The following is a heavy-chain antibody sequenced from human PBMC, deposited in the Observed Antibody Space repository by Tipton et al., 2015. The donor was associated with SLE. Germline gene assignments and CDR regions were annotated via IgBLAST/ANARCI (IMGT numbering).Heavy chain of an antibody. CDR2: ISYDGSNI. CDR3: ARDSDSQGAFDI. V-gene: IGHV3-30*04. D-gene: IGHD3-22*01. CDR1: GFTFSSYA. J-gene: IGHJ3*02. Sequence: SLRLSCAASGFTFSSYAMHWVRQAPGKGLEWVAVISYDGSNIYYADSVKGRFTISRDNSKNTLYLQMNSLRAEDTAVYYCARDSDSQGAFDIWGQGTMVTVSS.